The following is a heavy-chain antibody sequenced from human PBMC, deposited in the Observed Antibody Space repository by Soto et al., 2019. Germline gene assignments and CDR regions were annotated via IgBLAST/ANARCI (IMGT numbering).Heavy chain of an antibody. CDR1: GFTFSSYA. Sequence: GGSLRLSCAASGFTFSSYAMSWVRQAPGKGLEWVSAISGSGGSTYYADSVKGRFTISRDDSKNTLYLQMNSLRAEDTAVYYCAKYRGYYDSSGCYFFDYWGQGTLVTVSS. CDR3: AKYRGYYDSSGCYFFDY. D-gene: IGHD3-22*01. J-gene: IGHJ4*02. CDR2: ISGSGGST. V-gene: IGHV3-23*01.